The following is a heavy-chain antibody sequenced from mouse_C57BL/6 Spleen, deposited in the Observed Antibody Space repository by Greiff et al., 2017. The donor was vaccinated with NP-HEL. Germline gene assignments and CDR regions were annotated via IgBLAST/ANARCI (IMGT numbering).Heavy chain of an antibody. CDR2: IDPETGGT. CDR1: GYTFTDYE. J-gene: IGHJ2*01. D-gene: IGHD1-1*01. Sequence: QVQLQQSGAELVRPGASVTLSCKASGYTFTDYEMHWVKQTPVHGLEWIGAIDPETGGTAYNQKFKGKAILTADKSSSTAYMELRSLTSEDSAVFYGTRRGTYYYGSSYDYWGQGTTLTVSS. V-gene: IGHV1-15*01. CDR3: TRRGTYYYGSSYDY.